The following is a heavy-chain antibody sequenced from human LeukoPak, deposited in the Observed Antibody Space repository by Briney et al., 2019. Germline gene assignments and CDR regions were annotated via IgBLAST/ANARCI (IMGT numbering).Heavy chain of an antibody. CDR3: ARDDSGSTDAFDI. J-gene: IGHJ3*02. V-gene: IGHV3-21*01. CDR2: ISSSSSYI. D-gene: IGHD3-22*01. Sequence: GGSLRLSCAASGFTFSSYSMNWVRQAPGKGLEWVSSISSSSSYIYYADSVKGRFTISRDSAKNSLYLQRNSLRAENTAVYYCARDDSGSTDAFDIWGQGTMVTVSS. CDR1: GFTFSSYS.